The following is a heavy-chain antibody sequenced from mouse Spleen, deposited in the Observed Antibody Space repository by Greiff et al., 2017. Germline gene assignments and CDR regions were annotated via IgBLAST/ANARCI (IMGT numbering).Heavy chain of an antibody. Sequence: EVNLVESGGGLVKPGGSLKLSCAASGFTFSSYAMSWVRQTPEKRLEWVATISDGGSYTYYPDNVKGRFTISRDNAKNNLYLQMSHLKSEDTAMYYCAREGEESAYWGQGTLVTVSA. V-gene: IGHV5-4*01. CDR2: ISDGGSYT. CDR3: AREGEESAY. J-gene: IGHJ3*01. CDR1: GFTFSSYA.